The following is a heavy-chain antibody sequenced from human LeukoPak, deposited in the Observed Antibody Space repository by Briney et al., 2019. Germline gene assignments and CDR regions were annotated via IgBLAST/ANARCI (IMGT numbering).Heavy chain of an antibody. CDR3: ATSDDSSYRPWF. CDR2: ISYDGSNK. V-gene: IGHV3-30-3*01. CDR1: GFTFSSYA. Sequence: GGSLRLSCAASGFTFSSYAMHWVRQAPGKGLEWVAVISYDGSNKYYADSVKGRFTISRDNSKNTLYLQMNSLRAEDTAVYYCATSDDSSYRPWFWGQGTLVTVSS. D-gene: IGHD3-22*01. J-gene: IGHJ4*02.